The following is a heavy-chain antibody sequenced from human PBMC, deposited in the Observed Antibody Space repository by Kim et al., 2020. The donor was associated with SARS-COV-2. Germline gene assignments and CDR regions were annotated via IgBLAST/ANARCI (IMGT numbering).Heavy chain of an antibody. D-gene: IGHD4-17*01. CDR2: ISCDGSDQ. J-gene: IGHJ4*02. V-gene: IGHV3-30*04. CDR1: GFGFSQYA. CDR3: AKDIWSGARDYQEFFDF. Sequence: GGSLRLSCVASGFGFSQYAMHWVRQSPGKGLEWVAAISCDGSDQFYADSVRGRFTIFRHDSGNTLYLHMNSLTVEDTALYYCAKDIWSGARDYQEFFDFGGKGNLVTVSS.